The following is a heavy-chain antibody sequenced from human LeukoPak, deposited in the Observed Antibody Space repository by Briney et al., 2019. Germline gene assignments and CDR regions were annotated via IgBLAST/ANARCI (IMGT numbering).Heavy chain of an antibody. CDR1: GFTVSSNY. CDR2: IYSGGST. J-gene: IGHJ4*02. Sequence: GGSLRLSCAASGFTVSSNYKSWVRRAPGKGLEWVSVIYSGGSTYYADSVKGRFTISRHNSKNTLYLQMNSLRAEDTAVYYCARGALHYYDILTGYPLYYFDYWGQGTLVTVSS. V-gene: IGHV3-53*04. CDR3: ARGALHYYDILTGYPLYYFDY. D-gene: IGHD3-9*01.